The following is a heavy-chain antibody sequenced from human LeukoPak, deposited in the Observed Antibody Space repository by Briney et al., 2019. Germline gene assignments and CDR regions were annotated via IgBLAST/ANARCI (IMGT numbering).Heavy chain of an antibody. Sequence: GGSLRLSCAASGLTFSIYAMSWVRQAPGKGLEWVSVIRGNSGSTYYADSVKGQFTISRDNSKNTLYLQMNSLRAEDTAIYYCAKDLYGDYGGIDYWGQGTLVTVSS. V-gene: IGHV3-23*01. CDR1: GLTFSIYA. CDR2: IRGNSGST. CDR3: AKDLYGDYGGIDY. D-gene: IGHD4-17*01. J-gene: IGHJ4*02.